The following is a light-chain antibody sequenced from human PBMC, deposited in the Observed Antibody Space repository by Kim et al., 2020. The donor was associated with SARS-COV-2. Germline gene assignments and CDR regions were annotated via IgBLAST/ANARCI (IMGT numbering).Light chain of an antibody. CDR1: QSVTSN. Sequence: LSGSPGERATLSCRASQSVTSNFAWYQQKPGQPPRLLIYGATTRATGTPARFSGSGSGTEFTLTISSLQSEDFAVYYCQQYNNWHTFGQGTKLEI. CDR3: QQYNNWHT. J-gene: IGKJ2*01. V-gene: IGKV3-15*01. CDR2: GAT.